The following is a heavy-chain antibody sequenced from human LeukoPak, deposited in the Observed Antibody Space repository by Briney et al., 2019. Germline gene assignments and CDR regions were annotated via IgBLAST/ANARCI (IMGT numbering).Heavy chain of an antibody. CDR3: ARDAGYNWKFDY. D-gene: IGHD1-20*01. Sequence: EGSLRLSCAASGFTFSNYGMNWVRQAPGKGLEWVSSISSSSSYIYYADSVKGRFTISRDNAKNSLYLQMNSLRAEDTAVYYCARDAGYNWKFDYWGQGTLVTVSS. J-gene: IGHJ4*02. CDR1: GFTFSNYG. CDR2: ISSSSSYI. V-gene: IGHV3-21*01.